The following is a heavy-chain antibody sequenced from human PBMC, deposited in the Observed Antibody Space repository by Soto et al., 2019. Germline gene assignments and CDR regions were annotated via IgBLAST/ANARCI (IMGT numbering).Heavy chain of an antibody. CDR2: INPSGGST. V-gene: IGHV1-46*01. Sequence: VASVKVSCKASGYAFTSYYMHWVRQAPGQGLEWMGIINPSGGSTSYAQKFQGRVTMTRDTSTSTVYMELSSLRSEDTAVYYCARDAADCSGGSCYDYYYYGMDVWGQGTTVTVSS. CDR3: ARDAADCSGGSCYDYYYYGMDV. J-gene: IGHJ6*02. D-gene: IGHD2-15*01. CDR1: GYAFTSYY.